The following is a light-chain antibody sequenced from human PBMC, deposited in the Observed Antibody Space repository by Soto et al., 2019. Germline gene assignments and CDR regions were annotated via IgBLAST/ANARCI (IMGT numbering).Light chain of an antibody. J-gene: IGLJ1*01. CDR2: DVS. Sequence: QSALTQPASVSGSPGQSITISCTGTSSDVGGYNYVSWYQHHPGKAPKLIIYDVSNRPSGVSNRFSGSKSGNTASLTISGLQPKDEADYYCSSYTTSNTRQIVFGTGTKVTVL. CDR3: SSYTTSNTRQIV. CDR1: SSDVGGYNY. V-gene: IGLV2-14*03.